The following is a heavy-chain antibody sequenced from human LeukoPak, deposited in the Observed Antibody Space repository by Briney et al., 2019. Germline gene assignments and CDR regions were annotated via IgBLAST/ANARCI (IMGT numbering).Heavy chain of an antibody. CDR3: ARWYSLWSAFDI. V-gene: IGHV1-24*01. Sequence: ASVKVSCKVSGHTLTELSMHWVRQAPGKGLEWMGGFDPENGETNYAQKFQGRVTMTENTSTDTAYMELSSLRSEDTAVYYCARWYSLWSAFDIWGQGTMVTVSS. CDR2: FDPENGET. CDR1: GHTLTELS. D-gene: IGHD2-21*01. J-gene: IGHJ3*02.